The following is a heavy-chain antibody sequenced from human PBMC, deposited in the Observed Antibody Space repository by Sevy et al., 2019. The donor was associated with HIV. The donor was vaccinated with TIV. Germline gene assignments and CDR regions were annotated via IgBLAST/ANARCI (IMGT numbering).Heavy chain of an antibody. CDR3: AKSRYYYDSSGSPDY. V-gene: IGHV3-30*18. CDR2: ISYDGSNK. J-gene: IGHJ4*02. Sequence: GGSLRLSCAASGFTFSSYGMHWVRQAPGKGLEWVAVISYDGSNKYYADSVKGRFTISGDNSKNTLYLQMNSLRAEDTAVYYCAKSRYYYDSSGSPDYWGQGTLVTVSS. CDR1: GFTFSSYG. D-gene: IGHD3-22*01.